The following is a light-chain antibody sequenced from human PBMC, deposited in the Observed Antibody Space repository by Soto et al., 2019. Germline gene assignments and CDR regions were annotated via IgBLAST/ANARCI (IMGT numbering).Light chain of an antibody. CDR2: GAS. Sequence: DIQMTPSPSSVSASVGDRLTITCRASRDISNSLAWYQQTPGKAPKLLLRGASSLHRGVPSRFSGGGAGTEFSLTISSLHPEDFATYYCQQTSAFPRIFGQGIKV. CDR1: RDISNS. CDR3: QQTSAFPRI. V-gene: IGKV1-12*01. J-gene: IGKJ1*01.